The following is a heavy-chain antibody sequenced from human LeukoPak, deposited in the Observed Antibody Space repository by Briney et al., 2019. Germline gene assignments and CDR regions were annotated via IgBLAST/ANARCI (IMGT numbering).Heavy chain of an antibody. D-gene: IGHD6-19*01. Sequence: GGSLRLSCAASGFTFSAHGMHWVRQVPGKGLEWVAFIWYDGSNKYYADSVKGRFTISRDNSKNTLYLQMNSLRAEDTAVYYCARAVAGTWGQGTLVTVSS. CDR2: IWYDGSNK. CDR3: ARAVAGT. V-gene: IGHV3-33*01. J-gene: IGHJ4*02. CDR1: GFTFSAHG.